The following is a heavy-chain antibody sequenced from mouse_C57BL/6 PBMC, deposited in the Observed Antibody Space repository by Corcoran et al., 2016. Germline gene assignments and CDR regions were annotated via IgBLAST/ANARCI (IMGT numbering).Heavy chain of an antibody. J-gene: IGHJ1*03. CDR3: ARPSTVVADWYFDV. V-gene: IGHV9-3*01. D-gene: IGHD1-1*01. CDR2: INTYSGVP. CDR1: GYTFTTYG. Sequence: QIQLVQSGPELKKPGETVKISCKASGYTFTTYGMSWVKQAPGKGLKWMGWINTYSGVPTYADDFKGRFAFSLETSASTAYLQINNLKNEDTATYCCARPSTVVADWYFDVWGTGTTVTVSS.